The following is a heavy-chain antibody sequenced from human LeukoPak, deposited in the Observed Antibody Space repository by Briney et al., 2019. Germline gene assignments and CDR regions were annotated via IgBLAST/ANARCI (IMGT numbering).Heavy chain of an antibody. Sequence: SETLSLTCTVSGGSIGNYHWSWIRQPAGKGLEWIGQIHSSGSTNYNPPLKSRVSMSIDTTEDQVSLTIRSVTVADTALYYCARRDTSSGWSFDSWGQATLVIVAS. CDR1: GGSIGNYH. CDR2: IHSSGST. J-gene: IGHJ4*02. D-gene: IGHD6-19*01. V-gene: IGHV4-4*07. CDR3: ARRDTSSGWSFDS.